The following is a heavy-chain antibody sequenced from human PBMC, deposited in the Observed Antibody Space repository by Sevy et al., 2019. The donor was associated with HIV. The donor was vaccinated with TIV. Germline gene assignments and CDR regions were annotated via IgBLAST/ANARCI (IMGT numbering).Heavy chain of an antibody. V-gene: IGHV3-7*01. J-gene: IGHJ6*02. D-gene: IGHD2-15*01. Sequence: GGSLRLSCAASGFTFNMYWMTWVRQAPGKGLEWVANIKEDGSERNYLDSVKGGFTISRENAKESLYLQINSLRAEDTAVYYCARHCSGGSCYSLLPHYYYGMDVWGQGTTVTVSS. CDR3: ARHCSGGSCYSLLPHYYYGMDV. CDR1: GFTFNMYW. CDR2: IKEDGSER.